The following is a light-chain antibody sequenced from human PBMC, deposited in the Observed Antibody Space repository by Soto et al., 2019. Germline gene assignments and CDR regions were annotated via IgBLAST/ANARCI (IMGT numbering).Light chain of an antibody. CDR3: GTWDSSLSAYV. V-gene: IGLV1-51*01. Sequence: QSVQTQPPSVSAAPGQKVTISCSGSSSNIGNNYVSWYQQLPGTAPKLLIYDNNKRPSGIPDRFSDSKSGTSATLAITGLQTGDEADYYCGTWDSSLSAYVFGTGTKVTVL. CDR1: SSNIGNNY. J-gene: IGLJ1*01. CDR2: DNN.